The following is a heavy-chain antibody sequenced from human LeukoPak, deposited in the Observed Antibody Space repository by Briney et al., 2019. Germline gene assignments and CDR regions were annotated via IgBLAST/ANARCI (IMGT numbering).Heavy chain of an antibody. CDR1: GFTFRNYW. J-gene: IGHJ4*02. V-gene: IGHV3-7*03. D-gene: IGHD6-19*01. CDR2: IKQDGSDR. CDR3: VRNLAVAGTCFDS. Sequence: XGSLRLSCAASGFTFRNYWMSWVRQVPGTGLEWVANIKQDGSDRNYVTSVRGRFTISRDNAESSLYLQMNSLRAEDTAVYYCVRNLAVAGTCFDSWGQGTLVTVSS.